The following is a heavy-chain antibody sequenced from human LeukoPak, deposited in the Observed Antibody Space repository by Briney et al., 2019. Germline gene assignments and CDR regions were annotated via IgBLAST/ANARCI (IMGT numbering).Heavy chain of an antibody. CDR2: IDPRSGAT. V-gene: IGHV1-2*04. CDR3: ARDKGDATGNFWFLEV. CDR1: GYSFTSYF. J-gene: IGHJ2*01. Sequence: GASVKVSCKTSGYSFTSYFLHWVRQAPGRGLEWMGWIDPRSGATGYAQKFHGWVTMTRDTSISTVYMELTSLTSDDTAVYYCARDKGDATGNFWFLEVWGRGTLVIVS. D-gene: IGHD2-21*01.